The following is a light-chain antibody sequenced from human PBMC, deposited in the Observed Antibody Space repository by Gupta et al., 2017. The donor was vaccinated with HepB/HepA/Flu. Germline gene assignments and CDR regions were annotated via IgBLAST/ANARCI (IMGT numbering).Light chain of an antibody. Sequence: EIVLTQSPGTLSLSPGERATLFCRASQRVSNNYLGWNQQKPGQAPRLLIYGASTRATGIPDRFSGSGSGTDFTLTISRLEPEDFAVYYCQQDGSSPITFGGGTMVEIK. CDR2: GAS. V-gene: IGKV3-20*01. CDR1: QRVSNNY. J-gene: IGKJ4*01. CDR3: QQDGSSPIT.